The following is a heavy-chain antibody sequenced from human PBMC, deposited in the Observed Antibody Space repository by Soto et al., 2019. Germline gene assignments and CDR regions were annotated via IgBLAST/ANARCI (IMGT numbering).Heavy chain of an antibody. CDR3: ARDRLARGIPVAGRIDY. CDR1: GFIFSQYS. J-gene: IGHJ4*02. CDR2: ISSTGALM. D-gene: IGHD6-19*01. Sequence: EVQLVESGGGLVKPGGSLRLSCAASGFIFSQYSMNWVRQAPGKGLEWVSSISSTGALMYYADSVKGRFTISRDDADNSLYLQMNSLRVEDTAVYYCARDRLARGIPVAGRIDYWGQGALVTVSS. V-gene: IGHV3-21*02.